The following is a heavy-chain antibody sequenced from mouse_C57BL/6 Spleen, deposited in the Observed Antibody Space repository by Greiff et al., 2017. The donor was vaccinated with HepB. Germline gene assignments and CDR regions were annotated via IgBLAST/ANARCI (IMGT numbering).Heavy chain of an antibody. CDR1: GYAFTNYL. Sequence: VQLQQSGAELVRPGTSVKVSCKASGYAFTNYLIEWVKQRPGQGLEWIGVINPGSGGTNYNEKFKGKATLTADKSSSTAYMQLSSLTSEDSAVYFCASWGAMDYWGQGTSVTVSS. CDR2: INPGSGGT. CDR3: ASWGAMDY. J-gene: IGHJ4*01. V-gene: IGHV1-54*01.